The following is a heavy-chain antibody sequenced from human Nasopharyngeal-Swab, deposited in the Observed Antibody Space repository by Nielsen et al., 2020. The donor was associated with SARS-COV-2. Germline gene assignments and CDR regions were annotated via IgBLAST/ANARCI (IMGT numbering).Heavy chain of an antibody. CDR3: ARGNQWLRYAFDI. CDR1: GFTFSSYD. V-gene: IGHV3-13*01. D-gene: IGHD6-19*01. CDR2: IGTAGDT. J-gene: IGHJ3*02. Sequence: GESLKISCAASGFTFSSYDMHWVRQATGKGLEWVSAIGTAGDTYYPGSVKGRFTISRENAKNSLYPQMNSLRAGDTAVYYCARGNQWLRYAFDIWGQGTMVTVSS.